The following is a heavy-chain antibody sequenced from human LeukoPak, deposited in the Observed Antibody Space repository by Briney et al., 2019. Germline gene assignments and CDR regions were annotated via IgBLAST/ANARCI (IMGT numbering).Heavy chain of an antibody. CDR1: GFTFSSYA. CDR3: AKATGGSGWRGPDY. J-gene: IGHJ4*02. Sequence: GGSLRLSCAASGFTFSSYAMSWVRQAPGKGLEWVSAISGSGGSTYYADSVKGRFTISRDNSKNTLYLQMNSLRAEDTAVYYCAKATGGSGWRGPDYWGQGTLVTVSS. CDR2: ISGSGGST. V-gene: IGHV3-23*01. D-gene: IGHD6-19*01.